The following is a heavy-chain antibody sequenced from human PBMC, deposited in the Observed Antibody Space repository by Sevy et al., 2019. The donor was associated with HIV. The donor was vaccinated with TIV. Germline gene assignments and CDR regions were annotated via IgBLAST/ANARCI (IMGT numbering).Heavy chain of an antibody. CDR1: GFTFSSYA. CDR3: AKLPFTHADGPDFDF. V-gene: IGHV3-23*01. J-gene: IGHJ4*02. CDR2: IYGTVVST. Sequence: GGSLRLSCAASGFTFSSYALSWVRQAPGKGLEWVSAIYGTVVSTYYADSVKGRFTISRDNSKNTLYLQMNSLRAEDTAVYYCAKLPFTHADGPDFDFWGQGTLVIVSS.